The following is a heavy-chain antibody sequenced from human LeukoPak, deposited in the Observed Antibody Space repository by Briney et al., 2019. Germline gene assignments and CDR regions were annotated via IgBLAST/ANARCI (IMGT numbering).Heavy chain of an antibody. J-gene: IGHJ4*02. CDR1: GGTFSSYA. V-gene: IGHV1-69*05. CDR3: ARGVAAADYFTPFDY. Sequence: SVKVSCMASGGTFSSYAISWVRQAPGQGLEWMGGIIPIFGTANYAQKFQGRVTITTDESTSTAYMELSSLRSEDTAVYYCARGVAAADYFTPFDYWGQGTLVTVSS. D-gene: IGHD6-13*01. CDR2: IIPIFGTA.